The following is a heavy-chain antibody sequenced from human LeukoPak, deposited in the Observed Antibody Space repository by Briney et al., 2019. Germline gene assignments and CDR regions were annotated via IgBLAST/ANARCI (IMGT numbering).Heavy chain of an antibody. J-gene: IGHJ4*02. Sequence: GGSLRLTCAASGFTFSTYWMSWVRQAPGKGLEWVANIKQDGSEKYYLDSVKGRFTISRDNAKNSLYLQMNSLRAEDTAVYFCTREAAAGIDYWGQGTLVTVSS. V-gene: IGHV3-7*01. D-gene: IGHD6-13*01. CDR2: IKQDGSEK. CDR3: TREAAAGIDY. CDR1: GFTFSTYW.